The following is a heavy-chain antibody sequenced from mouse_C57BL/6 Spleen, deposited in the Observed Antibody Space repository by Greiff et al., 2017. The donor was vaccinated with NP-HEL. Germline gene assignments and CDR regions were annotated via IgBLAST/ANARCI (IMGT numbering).Heavy chain of an antibody. V-gene: IGHV1-82*01. Sequence: QVQLKQSGPALVKPGASVKISCKASGYAFSSSWMNWVKQRPGKGLEWIGRIYPGDGDTNYNGKFKGKATLTADKSSSTAYMQLSSLTSEDSAVYFCARDDYEGYYAMDYWGQGTSVTVSS. D-gene: IGHD2-4*01. CDR1: GYAFSSSW. J-gene: IGHJ4*01. CDR2: IYPGDGDT. CDR3: ARDDYEGYYAMDY.